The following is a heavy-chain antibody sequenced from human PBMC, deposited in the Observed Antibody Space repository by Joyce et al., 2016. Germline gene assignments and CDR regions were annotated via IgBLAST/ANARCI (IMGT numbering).Heavy chain of an antibody. V-gene: IGHV4-30-2*01. Sequence: QLQLQESGSGLVKPSQTLSPTCAVSGGSISSSGYSWSWIRQPPGKGLEWIGYIYYSGSTYYNPSLKSRVTISLDRSNNQFSLKLSSVTAADTALYFCARGGYYNILTRYYLPFDYWGRGTLVTVSS. J-gene: IGHJ4*02. CDR2: IYYSGST. CDR1: GGSISSSGYS. CDR3: ARGGYYNILTRYYLPFDY. D-gene: IGHD3-9*01.